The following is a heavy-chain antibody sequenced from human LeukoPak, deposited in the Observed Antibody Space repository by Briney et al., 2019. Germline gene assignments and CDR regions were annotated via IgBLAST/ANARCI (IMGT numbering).Heavy chain of an antibody. CDR1: GVSISTYY. J-gene: IGHJ4*02. Sequence: PAETLPLTCTVSGVSISTYYWNWIRQPPGKGLEWIGHIYYSGGTDYNPSLRSRVTISVDTSKNQFSLRLSSVTAADTAVYYCARDRSDGSGYYGYYFDYWGQGTLVSVSS. D-gene: IGHD3-22*01. CDR2: IYYSGGT. V-gene: IGHV4-59*01. CDR3: ARDRSDGSGYYGYYFDY.